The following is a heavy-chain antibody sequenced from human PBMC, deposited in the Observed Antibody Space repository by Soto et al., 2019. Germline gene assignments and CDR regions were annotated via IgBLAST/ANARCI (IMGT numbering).Heavy chain of an antibody. CDR2: ISGSGGST. Sequence: ETLCLTCAASGFTISSYDMNWVRQAPGKGLEWVSAISGSGGSTYYADCGKGRFSISRDSSKNTLYLQMNSLRAEVTAVYYCANGNSRSPALGLDIWGQGTMVTVSS. D-gene: IGHD1-7*01. J-gene: IGHJ3*02. CDR1: GFTISSYD. V-gene: IGHV3-23*01. CDR3: ANGNSRSPALGLDI.